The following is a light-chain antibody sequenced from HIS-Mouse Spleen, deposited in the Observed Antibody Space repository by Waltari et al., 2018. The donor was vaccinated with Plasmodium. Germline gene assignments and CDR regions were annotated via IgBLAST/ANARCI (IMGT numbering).Light chain of an antibody. CDR3: MIWPSNASGV. Sequence: QPVLTQPPSSSASPGESASLTCTLPSDINVGSYNLYLYQQKPGSPPRYLLYYYSDSDKGQGSGVPSRFSGSKDASANTGILLISGLQSEDEADYYCMIWPSNASGVFGGGTKLTVL. J-gene: IGLJ3*02. CDR1: SDINVGSYN. V-gene: IGLV5-37*01. CDR2: YYSDSDK.